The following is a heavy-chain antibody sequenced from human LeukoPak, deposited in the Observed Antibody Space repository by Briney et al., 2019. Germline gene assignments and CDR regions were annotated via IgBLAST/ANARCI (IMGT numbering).Heavy chain of an antibody. CDR3: ARALTYYDFWSSYSADYFDY. Sequence: SETLSLTCTVSGGSISSSSYYWGWIRQPPGKGLEWIGSIYYSGSTYYNPSLKSRVTISVDTSKNQFSLKLSSVTAADTAVYYCARALTYYDFWSSYSADYFDYWGQGTLVTVSS. CDR1: GGSISSSSYY. D-gene: IGHD3-3*01. CDR2: IYYSGST. V-gene: IGHV4-39*07. J-gene: IGHJ4*02.